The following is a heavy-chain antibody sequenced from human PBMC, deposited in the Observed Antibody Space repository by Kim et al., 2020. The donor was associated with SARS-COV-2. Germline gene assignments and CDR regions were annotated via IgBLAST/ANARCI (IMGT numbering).Heavy chain of an antibody. D-gene: IGHD6-6*01. Sequence: GESLKISCKGSGYSFTSYWISWVRQMPGKGLEWMGRIDPSDSYTNYSPSFQGHVTISADKSISTAYLQWSSLKASDTAMYYCARITTDEYSSSSEDFDYWGQGTLVTVSS. CDR3: ARITTDEYSSSSEDFDY. V-gene: IGHV5-10-1*01. J-gene: IGHJ4*02. CDR1: GYSFTSYW. CDR2: IDPSDSYT.